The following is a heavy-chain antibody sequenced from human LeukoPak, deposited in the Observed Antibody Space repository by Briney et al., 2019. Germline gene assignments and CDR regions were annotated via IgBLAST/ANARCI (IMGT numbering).Heavy chain of an antibody. CDR3: ARSHLWFGRTPFDY. V-gene: IGHV5-51*01. D-gene: IGHD3-10*01. Sequence: GESLKISWKGSGYSFTSYWIGWVRQMPGKGLEWMGIIYPGDSDTRYSPSFKGQVTISADKSISTAYLQWSSLKASDTAMYYCARSHLWFGRTPFDYWGQGTLVTVSS. J-gene: IGHJ4*02. CDR2: IYPGDSDT. CDR1: GYSFTSYW.